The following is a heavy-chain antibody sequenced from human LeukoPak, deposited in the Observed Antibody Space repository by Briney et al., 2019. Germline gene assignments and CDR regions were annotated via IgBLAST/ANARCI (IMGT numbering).Heavy chain of an antibody. V-gene: IGHV3-33*01. CDR3: ARDVGSGWFDA. J-gene: IGHJ5*02. CDR2: IWYDGSKK. D-gene: IGHD1-26*01. Sequence: GGSLRLSCAASGFTFSNHGMYWVRQAAGKGLEWVAIIWYDGSKKYYGDSVKGRFTVSRDNSKNTLYLQMNSLRAEDTAVYYCARDVGSGWFDAWGQGTLVTVSS. CDR1: GFTFSNHG.